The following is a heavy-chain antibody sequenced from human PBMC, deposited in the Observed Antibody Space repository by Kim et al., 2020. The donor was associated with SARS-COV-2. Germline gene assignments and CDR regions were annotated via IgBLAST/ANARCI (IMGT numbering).Heavy chain of an antibody. CDR3: ARTSRTAMISPLGH. V-gene: IGHV3-33*05. Sequence: GGSLRLSCAASGFTFSNFAIHWVRQAPGRGLEWVAVTSFDGGKQYYAGSVKGRFTVSRDDSKNTLYLQMNSLRAEDTALYYCARTSRTAMISPLGHWGQG. CDR2: TSFDGGKQ. D-gene: IGHD5-18*01. CDR1: GFTFSNFA. J-gene: IGHJ1*01.